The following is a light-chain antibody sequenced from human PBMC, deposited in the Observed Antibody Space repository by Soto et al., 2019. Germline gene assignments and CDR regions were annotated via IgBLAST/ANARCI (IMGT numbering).Light chain of an antibody. J-gene: IGKJ4*01. V-gene: IGKV3-20*01. CDR3: QQYCSSPPLT. CDR1: QSVSSSY. Sequence: EIVLTQSPGTLSLSPGERATLSCRASQSVSSSYLAWYQQKPGQAPRLLIYGASSRATGIPDRFSGSGSGTDFTLTISRLEPEDFAVYYGQQYCSSPPLTFGGGTKVEIK. CDR2: GAS.